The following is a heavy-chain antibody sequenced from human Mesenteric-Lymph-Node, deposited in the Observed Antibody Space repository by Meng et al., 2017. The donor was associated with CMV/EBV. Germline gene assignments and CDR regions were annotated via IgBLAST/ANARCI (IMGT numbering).Heavy chain of an antibody. CDR3: ARRPDYGDYVGFLDY. Sequence: GSLRLSCTVSGGSISSSSYYWGWIRQPPGKGLEWIGSIYYSGSTYYNPSLKSRVTISVDTSKNQFSLKLSSVTAADTAVYYCARRPDYGDYVGFLDYWGQGTLVTVSS. CDR1: GGSISSSSYY. V-gene: IGHV4-39*07. CDR2: IYYSGST. J-gene: IGHJ4*02. D-gene: IGHD4-17*01.